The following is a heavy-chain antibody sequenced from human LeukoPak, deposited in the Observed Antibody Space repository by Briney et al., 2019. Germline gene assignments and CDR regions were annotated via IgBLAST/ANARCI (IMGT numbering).Heavy chain of an antibody. CDR2: MSGSDGTT. CDR3: ARGTVVVILALSS. CDR1: GFTFNNQA. D-gene: IGHD2-21*01. V-gene: IGHV3-23*01. Sequence: GGSLRLSCAGSGFTFNNQAMSWVRQAPGKGLEWVSSMSGSDGTTYYADSVKGRFTISRDTSKNTVFLQMNSLRAEDTAIYYCARGTVVVILALSSWGQGSLVTVSS. J-gene: IGHJ4*02.